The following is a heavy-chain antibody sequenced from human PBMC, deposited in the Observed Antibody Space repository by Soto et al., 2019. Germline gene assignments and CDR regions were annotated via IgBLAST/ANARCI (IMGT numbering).Heavy chain of an antibody. CDR2: INWNGGST. CDR1: GFTFDDYG. Sequence: EVQLVESGGGVVRPGGSLRLSCAASGFTFDDYGMSWVRQAPGKGLEWVSGINWNGGSTGYADSVKGRFTISRDNTKNSLYLQMNSLRAEDTALYYCARRSPQEYSSSNWFDPWGQGTLVTVSS. V-gene: IGHV3-20*04. CDR3: ARRSPQEYSSSNWFDP. J-gene: IGHJ5*02. D-gene: IGHD6-6*01.